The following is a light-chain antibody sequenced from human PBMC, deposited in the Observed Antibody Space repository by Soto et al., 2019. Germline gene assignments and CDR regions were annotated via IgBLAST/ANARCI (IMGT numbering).Light chain of an antibody. CDR2: EVN. J-gene: IGLJ2*01. Sequence: QSALTQPASVSGSPGQSITIYCTGSNGDVGTYDLVSWYQQYPGKAPKLIIYEVNKRPSGVSNRFSGAKSGNTASLTISGLQTEDEADYDCCSYAGGNTLIFGGGTKLTVL. CDR1: NGDVGTYDL. CDR3: CSYAGGNTLI. V-gene: IGLV2-23*02.